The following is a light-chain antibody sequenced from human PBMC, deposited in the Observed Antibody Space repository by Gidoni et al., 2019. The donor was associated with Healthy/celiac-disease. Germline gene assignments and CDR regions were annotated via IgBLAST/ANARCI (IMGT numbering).Light chain of an antibody. Sequence: DIQMTQSPSSLSASVGDRVTITCRASQTISSYLNWYQQKPGKAPKFLIYAASSLQSGVPSRFSGSGSGTDFTLTISSLQPEDFATYYCQQSYNTPYTFXQXTKLEIK. V-gene: IGKV1-39*01. J-gene: IGKJ2*01. CDR3: QQSYNTPYT. CDR1: QTISSY. CDR2: AAS.